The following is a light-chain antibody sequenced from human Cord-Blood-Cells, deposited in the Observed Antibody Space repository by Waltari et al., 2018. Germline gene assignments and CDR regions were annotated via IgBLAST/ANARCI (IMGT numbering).Light chain of an antibody. CDR2: GSS. V-gene: IGKV3-20*01. J-gene: IGKJ4*01. CDR3: QQYGSSPLT. Sequence: EIVLTQSPGTLSLSPGERATLSLRAKQSVSSSYLAWYQQKHGQAPRRLVYGSSCRANGIPYVFSCSGSRTDFTLTISRVEPEDFAVYYWQQYGSSPLTFGGGTKVEIK. CDR1: QSVSSSY.